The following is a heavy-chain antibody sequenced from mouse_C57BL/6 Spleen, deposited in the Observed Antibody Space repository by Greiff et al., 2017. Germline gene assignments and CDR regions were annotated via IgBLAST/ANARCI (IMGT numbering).Heavy chain of an antibody. CDR3: ARDPYGNYACTALYYFDY. D-gene: IGHD2-10*02. CDR2: SRNKANDYTT. J-gene: IGHJ2*01. V-gene: IGHV7-1*01. CDR1: GFTFSDFY. Sequence: EVNVVESGGGLVQSGRSLRLSCATSGFTFSDFYMEWVRQAPGKGLEWIAASRNKANDYTTEYSASVKGRFIVSRDTSQSILYLQMNALRAEDTAIYYCARDPYGNYACTALYYFDYWGQGTTLTVSS.